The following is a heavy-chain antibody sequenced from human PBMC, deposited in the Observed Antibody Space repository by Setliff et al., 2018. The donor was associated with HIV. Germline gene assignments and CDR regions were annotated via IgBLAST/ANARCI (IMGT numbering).Heavy chain of an antibody. J-gene: IGHJ6*03. CDR3: VRDYGSGTNFFYSMDV. V-gene: IGHV3-21*01. CDR1: GFTFGSYS. Sequence: KPGGSLRLSCAASGFTFGSYSMNWVRQAPGKGLECIASISSSSTFIHYANSVSVRFTISRESAKNSLYLQRNSLRAEDTAVYYCVRDYGSGTNFFYSMDVWGKGTTVTVSS. CDR2: ISSSSTFI. D-gene: IGHD3-10*01.